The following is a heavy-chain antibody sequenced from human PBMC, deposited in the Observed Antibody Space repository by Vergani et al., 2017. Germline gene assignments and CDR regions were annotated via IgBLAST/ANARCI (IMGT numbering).Heavy chain of an antibody. CDR3: ARLYGRDSSGSKYFDY. D-gene: IGHD3-22*01. J-gene: IGHJ4*02. CDR2: IHPADSDT. CDR1: GSSFTNYW. V-gene: IGHV5-51*01. Sequence: EVQLVQSGAEVKKPGESLKISCLISGSSFTNYWIGWVRQMPGKGLEWMGIIHPADSDTRYSPSFQGQVTISVDKSISTAYLQRSSLRASDSAMYYCARLYGRDSSGSKYFDYWGQGTLVTVSS.